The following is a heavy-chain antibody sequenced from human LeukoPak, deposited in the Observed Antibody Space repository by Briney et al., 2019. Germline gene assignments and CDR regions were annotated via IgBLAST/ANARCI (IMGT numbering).Heavy chain of an antibody. CDR3: ARGLTGDSSDGDAFDI. J-gene: IGHJ3*02. D-gene: IGHD3-22*01. V-gene: IGHV3-30-3*01. CDR1: GFTFSSYA. Sequence: PGGSLRLSCAASGFTFSSYAMHWVRQAPGKGLEWVAVISYDGSNKYYADSVKGRFTISRDNSKNTLYLQMNSLRSEDTAVYYCARGLTGDSSDGDAFDIWGQGTMVTVSS. CDR2: ISYDGSNK.